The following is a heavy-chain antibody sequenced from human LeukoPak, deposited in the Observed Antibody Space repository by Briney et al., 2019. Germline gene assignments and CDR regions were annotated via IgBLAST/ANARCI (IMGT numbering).Heavy chain of an antibody. CDR1: GGSISSSSYY. CDR3: ARLRIAVAVYYFDY. Sequence: SETLSLTCTVSGGSISSSSYYWGWIRQPPGKGLEWSGSIYYSGSTYYNPSLKSRVTISVDTSKNQFSLKLSSVTAAAPAVYYCARLRIAVAVYYFDYWGQGTLVTVSS. J-gene: IGHJ4*02. V-gene: IGHV4-39*01. CDR2: IYYSGST. D-gene: IGHD6-19*01.